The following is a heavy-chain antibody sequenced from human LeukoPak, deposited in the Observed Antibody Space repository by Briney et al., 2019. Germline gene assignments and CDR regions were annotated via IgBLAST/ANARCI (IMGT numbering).Heavy chain of an antibody. Sequence: GASVKVSCKASGYTFTGYYMHWVRQAPGQGLEWMGWINPNSGGTNYAQKFQGRVTMTRDTSISTAYMELSRLRSDDTAVYYCARDRLSIAAAGTLNWFDPRGQGTLVTVSS. D-gene: IGHD6-13*01. CDR3: ARDRLSIAAAGTLNWFDP. CDR2: INPNSGGT. J-gene: IGHJ5*02. V-gene: IGHV1-2*02. CDR1: GYTFTGYY.